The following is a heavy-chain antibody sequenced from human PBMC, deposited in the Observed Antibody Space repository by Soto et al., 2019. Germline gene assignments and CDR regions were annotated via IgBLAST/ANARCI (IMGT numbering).Heavy chain of an antibody. Sequence: ETLSLTCAVYGGSFSGYQWSWIRQTPGKGLEWIGEINDSGNINFNPSLKSRVTILLDTPKKQISLKLSSVTAADSAVYYCARGLILWFGDLSRWGGYYYYMDVWGKGTTVTVSS. CDR2: INDSGNI. CDR1: GGSFSGYQ. CDR3: ARGLILWFGDLSRWGGYYYYMDV. D-gene: IGHD3-10*01. J-gene: IGHJ6*03. V-gene: IGHV4-34*01.